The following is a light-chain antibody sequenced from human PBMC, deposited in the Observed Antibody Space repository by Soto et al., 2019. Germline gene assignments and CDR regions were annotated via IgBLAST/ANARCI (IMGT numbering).Light chain of an antibody. Sequence: DIQMTQSPSTLSASVGDRVTITCRASQSISSWLAWYRQKPGKAPNLLIYAASTLESGVPSRFSGSGSGTDFTLTISSLQLEDFATYYCQQNYSTPLAFGGGTKV. CDR3: QQNYSTPLA. J-gene: IGKJ4*01. V-gene: IGKV1-39*01. CDR2: AAS. CDR1: QSISSW.